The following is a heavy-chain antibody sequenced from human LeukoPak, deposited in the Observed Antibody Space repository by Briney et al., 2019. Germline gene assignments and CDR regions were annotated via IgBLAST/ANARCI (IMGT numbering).Heavy chain of an antibody. D-gene: IGHD4-23*01. Sequence: PGGSLRLSCAASGFTFSSYAMSWVRQAPGKGLEWVSAISGSGGSTYYADSVKGRFTISRDNAKNSLYLQMNSLRAEDTAVYYCARDQNGGNSDPWGQGTLVTVSS. CDR1: GFTFSSYA. J-gene: IGHJ5*02. CDR2: ISGSGGST. V-gene: IGHV3-23*01. CDR3: ARDQNGGNSDP.